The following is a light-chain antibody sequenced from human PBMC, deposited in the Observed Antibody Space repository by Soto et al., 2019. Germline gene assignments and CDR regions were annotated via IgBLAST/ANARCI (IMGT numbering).Light chain of an antibody. V-gene: IGKV1-5*01. CDR2: DAY. CDR3: QHYNSYFQT. CDR1: QSISRW. Sequence: DIQMTQSPSTLSASVGDRVTITCRASQSISRWFAWYQQKPGQAPKLLIYDAYNLESGVPSRCSGSGSGTEFSRTIGSLAPDDLASYYCQHYNSYFQTFGQRTKVESK. J-gene: IGKJ1*01.